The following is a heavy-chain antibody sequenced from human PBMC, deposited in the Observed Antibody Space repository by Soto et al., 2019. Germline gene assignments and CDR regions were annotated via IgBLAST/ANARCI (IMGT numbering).Heavy chain of an antibody. V-gene: IGHV4-39*01. CDR2: IYYSGSI. CDR3: ARLLHDNRGYYYFDY. CDR1: GGSISSGGYY. D-gene: IGHD3-9*01. Sequence: ETLSLTCTVSGGSISSGGYYWGWIRQPPGKGLEWIASIYYSGSIYHNPSLKSRVTMSIDTSKKQFSLKMSSVTAADTAVYYCARLLHDNRGYYYFDYWGRGTLVTVSS. J-gene: IGHJ4*02.